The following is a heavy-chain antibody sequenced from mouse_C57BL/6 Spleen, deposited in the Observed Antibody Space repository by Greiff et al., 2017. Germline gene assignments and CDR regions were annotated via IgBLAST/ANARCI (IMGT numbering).Heavy chain of an antibody. CDR1: GYTFTSYW. D-gene: IGHD2-4*01. J-gene: IGHJ3*01. Sequence: EVQLQQSGTVLARPGASVKMSCKTSGYTFTSYWMHWVKQRPGQGLEWIGAIYPGNSDTSYNQKFKGKAKLTAVTSASTAYMELSSLTNEDSAVYYGTRGLDYDGPPFAYWGQGTLVTVSA. V-gene: IGHV1-5*01. CDR2: IYPGNSDT. CDR3: TRGLDYDGPPFAY.